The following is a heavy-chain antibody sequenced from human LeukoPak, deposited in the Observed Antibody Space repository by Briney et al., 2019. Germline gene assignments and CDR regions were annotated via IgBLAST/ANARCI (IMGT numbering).Heavy chain of an antibody. CDR3: ASLTPRITMVRGGD. V-gene: IGHV1-2*02. CDR2: IDPNSGGT. CDR1: GYTFTGYY. J-gene: IGHJ4*02. D-gene: IGHD3-10*01. Sequence: ASVKVSCKASGYTFTGYYMHWVRQAPGQGLEWMGWIDPNSGGTNYAQKFQGRVTMTRDTSISTAYMELSRLRSDDTAVYYCASLTPRITMVRGGDWGQGTLVTVSS.